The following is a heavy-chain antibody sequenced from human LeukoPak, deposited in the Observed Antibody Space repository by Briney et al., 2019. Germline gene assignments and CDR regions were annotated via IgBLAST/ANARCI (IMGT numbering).Heavy chain of an antibody. D-gene: IGHD1-26*01. CDR3: ARDKIVGPTTLDY. Sequence: GGSLRLSCAASGFTFSGYWMSWVRQTPEKGLEWVANIKQDGYEKYYVDSVKGRFTISRDNAKNSLYLQMNSLRADDTAIYYCARDKIVGPTTLDYWGQGTLVTVSP. CDR1: GFTFSGYW. J-gene: IGHJ4*02. V-gene: IGHV3-7*01. CDR2: IKQDGYEK.